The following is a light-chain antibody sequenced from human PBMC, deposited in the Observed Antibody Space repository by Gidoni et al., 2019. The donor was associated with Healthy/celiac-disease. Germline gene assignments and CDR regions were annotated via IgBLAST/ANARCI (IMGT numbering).Light chain of an antibody. CDR2: DAS. J-gene: IGKJ4*02. CDR1: QSVSSY. V-gene: IGKV3-11*01. CDR3: QQRSK. Sequence: EIVLTQSPATLSLSPGERATLSCRASQSVSSYFAWYQQKPGQAPRLLIYDASNRATGIPARFSGSGSGTDFTLTISSLEPEDFAVYYCQQRSKFGGGTKVEIK.